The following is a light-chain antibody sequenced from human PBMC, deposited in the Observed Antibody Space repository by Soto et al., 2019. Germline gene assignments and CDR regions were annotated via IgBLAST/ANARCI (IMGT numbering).Light chain of an antibody. CDR1: NIGSKS. J-gene: IGLJ2*01. CDR3: QVWDSSSDHVV. Sequence: SYELTHPPSVSVAPGKTARITCGGNNIGSKSVHCYQQKPGQAPVLVIYYDSDRPSGLPERFSGSNSGNTATLTVSRVEAGDEGDYYCQVWDSSSDHVVFGGGTKLTVL. V-gene: IGLV3-21*04. CDR2: YDS.